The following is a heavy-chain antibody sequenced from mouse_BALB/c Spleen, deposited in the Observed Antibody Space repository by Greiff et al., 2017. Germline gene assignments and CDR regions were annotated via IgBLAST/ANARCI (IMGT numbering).Heavy chain of an antibody. J-gene: IGHJ1*01. Sequence: EVKLQESGPELVKPGASVKMSCKASGYTFTSYVMHWVKQKPGQGLEWIGYINPYNDGTKYNEKFKGKATLTSDKSSSTAYMELSSLTSEDSAVYYCAREDYGKGYWYFDVWGAGTTVTVSS. CDR1: GYTFTSYV. D-gene: IGHD2-1*01. CDR3: AREDYGKGYWYFDV. CDR2: INPYNDGT. V-gene: IGHV1-14*01.